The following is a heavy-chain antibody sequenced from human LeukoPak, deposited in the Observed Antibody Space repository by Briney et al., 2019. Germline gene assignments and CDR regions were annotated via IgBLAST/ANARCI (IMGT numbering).Heavy chain of an antibody. J-gene: IGHJ4*02. CDR1: GFTVSSNY. V-gene: IGHV3-66*01. CDR3: SIIDY. Sequence: GGSLRLSCAASGFTVSSNYMTWVREAPGRGLEWVSVIYSTGSTYYADSVKGRFTISRDNSKNTLYLQMNSLRAEDTAVYYCSIIDYWGQGTLVTVSS. CDR2: IYSTGST.